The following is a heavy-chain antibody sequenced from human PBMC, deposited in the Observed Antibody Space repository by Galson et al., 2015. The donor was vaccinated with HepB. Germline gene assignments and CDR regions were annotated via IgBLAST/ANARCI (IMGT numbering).Heavy chain of an antibody. CDR1: GFTFSSHG. CDR2: IDGNAGCT. V-gene: IGHV3-23*01. J-gene: IGHJ4*02. CDR3: AKGTYNIVS. D-gene: IGHD2/OR15-2a*01. Sequence: SLRLSCAASGFTFSSHGMNWVRQAPGKGLEWVSAIDGNAGCTDYADSVKGRFTISRDNSKNMLYLQMNNLRAEDTAVYCCAKGTYNIVSWGQGTQVS.